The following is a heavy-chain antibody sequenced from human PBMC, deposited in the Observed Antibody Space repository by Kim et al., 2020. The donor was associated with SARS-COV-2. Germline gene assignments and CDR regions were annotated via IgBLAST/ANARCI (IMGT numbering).Heavy chain of an antibody. CDR2: ISSNGGST. V-gene: IGHV3-64D*06. CDR1: GFTFSSYA. D-gene: IGHD6-13*01. J-gene: IGHJ6*02. Sequence: GGSLRLSCSASGFTFSSYAMHWVRQAPGKGLEYVSAISSNGGSTYYADSVKGRFTISRDNSKNTLYLQMSSLRAEDTAVYYCVKGSRAAAGYYYYGMDVWGQGTTVTVSS. CDR3: VKGSRAAAGYYYYGMDV.